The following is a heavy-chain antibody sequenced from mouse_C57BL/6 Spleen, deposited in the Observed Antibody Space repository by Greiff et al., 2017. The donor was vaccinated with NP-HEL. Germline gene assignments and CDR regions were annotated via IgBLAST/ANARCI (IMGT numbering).Heavy chain of an antibody. Sequence: EVQLQQSGPELVKPGASVKMSCKASGYTFTDYNMHWVKQSHGKSLEWIGYINPNNGGTSYNQKFKGKATLTVNKSSSTAYMELRSLTSEDSAVYYCARGVYDGYYYAMDYWGQGTSVTVSS. CDR2: INPNNGGT. CDR3: ARGVYDGYYYAMDY. V-gene: IGHV1-22*01. D-gene: IGHD2-3*01. CDR1: GYTFTDYN. J-gene: IGHJ4*01.